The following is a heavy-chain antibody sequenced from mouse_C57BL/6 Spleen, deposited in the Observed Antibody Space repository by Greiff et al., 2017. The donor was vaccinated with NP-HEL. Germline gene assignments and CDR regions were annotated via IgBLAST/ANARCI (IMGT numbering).Heavy chain of an antibody. CDR2: IYPSDSET. CDR1: GYTFTSYW. V-gene: IGHV1-52*01. D-gene: IGHD1-1*01. CDR3: AREEIITTVGGYFDV. J-gene: IGHJ1*03. Sequence: QVQLQQPGAELVRPGSSVKLSCKASGYTFTSYWMHWVKQRPIQGLEWIGNIYPSDSETHYNQKFKDKATLTVDKSSSTAYMQLSSLTSEDSAVYYCAREEIITTVGGYFDVWGTGTTVTVSS.